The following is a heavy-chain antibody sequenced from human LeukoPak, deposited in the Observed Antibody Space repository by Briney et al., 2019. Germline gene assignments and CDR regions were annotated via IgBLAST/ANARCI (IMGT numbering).Heavy chain of an antibody. D-gene: IGHD3-22*01. CDR2: IASKTYGGTA. CDR1: GFTFGDYA. CDR3: TSPTNLYYYDSSGYLLEDAFDI. Sequence: GGSLRLSCTASGFTFGDYAMTWVRQAPGKGLEWVGFIASKTYGGTAEYAASVKGRFTISRDDSKSIAYLQMNSLKTEDTAVYYCTSPTNLYYYDSSGYLLEDAFDIWGQGTMVTVFS. V-gene: IGHV3-49*04. J-gene: IGHJ3*02.